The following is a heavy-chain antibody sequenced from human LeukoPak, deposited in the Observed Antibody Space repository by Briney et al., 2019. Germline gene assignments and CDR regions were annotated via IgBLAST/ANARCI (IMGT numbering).Heavy chain of an antibody. D-gene: IGHD2/OR15-2a*01. Sequence: GGSLRLSCAASGFTFIIYEMNWVRQAPGKGLEWVSYISSSGSTIYYADSVKGRFTISRDNAKNSLYLQMNSLRAEDTAVYYCARDNMGFDYWGQGTLVTVYS. CDR2: ISSSGSTI. CDR1: GFTFIIYE. V-gene: IGHV3-48*03. CDR3: ARDNMGFDY. J-gene: IGHJ4*02.